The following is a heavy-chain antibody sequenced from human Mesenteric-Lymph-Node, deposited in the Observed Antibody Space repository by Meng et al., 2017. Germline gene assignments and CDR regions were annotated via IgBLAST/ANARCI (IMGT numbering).Heavy chain of an antibody. Sequence: VALQESGPGLVQPSQPLSLTCTVSGGSISSGDYYWSWIRQPPGKGLEWIGYIYYSGSTYSNASLKSRVTISIDRSKNQFSLKLSSVTAADTAVYFCARGELLWDYWGQGTLVTVSS. CDR1: GGSISSGDYY. CDR3: ARGELLWDY. CDR2: IYYSGST. J-gene: IGHJ4*02. D-gene: IGHD2-2*01. V-gene: IGHV4-30-4*01.